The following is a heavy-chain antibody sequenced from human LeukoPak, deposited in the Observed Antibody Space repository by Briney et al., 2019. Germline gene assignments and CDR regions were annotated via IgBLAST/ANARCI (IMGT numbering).Heavy chain of an antibody. CDR1: GFTFSSYS. J-gene: IGHJ5*02. CDR3: ARELAAGITFDP. Sequence: GGSLRLSCAASGFTFSSYSMNWVRQAPGKGLEWVSSISSSRTYIYYADSVKGRFTISRDNAKNSLYLQMNSLRAEDTAVYYRARELAAGITFDPWGQGTLVTVSS. CDR2: ISSSRTYI. D-gene: IGHD6-13*01. V-gene: IGHV3-21*01.